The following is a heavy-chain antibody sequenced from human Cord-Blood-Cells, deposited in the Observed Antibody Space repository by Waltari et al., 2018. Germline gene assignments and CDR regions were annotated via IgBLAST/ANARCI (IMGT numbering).Heavy chain of an antibody. J-gene: IGHJ3*02. CDR1: GYSISSGYY. Sequence: QVQLQESGPGLVKPSETLSPTCAVSGYSISSGYYWGWIRQPPGKGLEWIGSTYHSGSTYHTPALKRRVTISVDTSKNQFSLKLSSVTAADTAVYYCARTNCSSTSCYAFDIWGQGTMVTVSS. D-gene: IGHD2-2*01. CDR3: ARTNCSSTSCYAFDI. CDR2: TYHSGST. V-gene: IGHV4-38-2*01.